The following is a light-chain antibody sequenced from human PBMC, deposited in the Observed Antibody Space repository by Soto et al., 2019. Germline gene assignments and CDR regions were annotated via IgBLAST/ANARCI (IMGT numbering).Light chain of an antibody. V-gene: IGKV3D-15*01. CDR2: GAS. CDR3: QQYHNWPPIT. CDR1: QFVSSN. J-gene: IGKJ5*01. Sequence: EVVMTKSRVPLSVSPGERATLSCRASQFVSSNLAWYQQKPGQAPRLLIYGASTRATGIPARFSGSGSGTEFTLTISNLQSEDFAVYFCQQYHNWPPITFGQGTRLEIK.